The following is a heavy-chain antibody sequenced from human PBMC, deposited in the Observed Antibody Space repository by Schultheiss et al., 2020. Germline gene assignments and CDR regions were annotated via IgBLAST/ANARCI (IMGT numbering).Heavy chain of an antibody. CDR1: GFTFSSYG. D-gene: IGHD1-26*01. CDR3: ARDRVGGSYYEFDY. J-gene: IGHJ4*02. Sequence: GESLKISCAASGFTFSSYGMHWVRQAPGKGLGWVAVISYDGSNKYYADSVKGRFTISRDNSKNTLYLQMNSLRAEDTAVYYCARDRVGGSYYEFDYWGQGTLVTVSS. V-gene: IGHV3-30*03. CDR2: ISYDGSNK.